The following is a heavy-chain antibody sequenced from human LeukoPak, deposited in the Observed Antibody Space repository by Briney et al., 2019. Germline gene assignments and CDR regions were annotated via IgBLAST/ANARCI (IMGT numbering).Heavy chain of an antibody. CDR3: ARLFNYYDSSGFYYYYMDV. D-gene: IGHD3-22*01. J-gene: IGHJ6*03. CDR1: GGSISSYY. Sequence: PSETLSLTCTVSGGSISSYYWSWIRQPAGKGLEWIGRIYTSGSTNYNLSLKSRVTMSVDTSKNQFSLKLSSVTAADTAVYYCARLFNYYDSSGFYYYYMDVWGKGTTVTVSS. V-gene: IGHV4-4*07. CDR2: IYTSGST.